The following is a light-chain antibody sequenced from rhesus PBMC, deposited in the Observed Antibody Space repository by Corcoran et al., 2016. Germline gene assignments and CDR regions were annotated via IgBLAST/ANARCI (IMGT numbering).Light chain of an antibody. CDR1: QSLNNF. Sequence: DIQMTQSPSSLSASVGDRVTITCQASQSLNNFLNWYQQKPGKVPKLLIYRASPLQSEITSRISGSGSGTDFTLTISSLQPEDFATYYCQQGYSYPLTFVGGTKVELK. J-gene: IGKJ4*01. CDR2: RAS. CDR3: QQGYSYPLT. V-gene: IGKV1S9*01.